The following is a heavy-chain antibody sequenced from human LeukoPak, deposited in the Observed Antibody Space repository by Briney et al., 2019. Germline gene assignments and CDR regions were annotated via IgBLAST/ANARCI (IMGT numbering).Heavy chain of an antibody. CDR1: GGSISSSSYY. D-gene: IGHD3-10*01. Sequence: SETLSLTCTVSGGSISSSSYYWGWIRQPPGKGLEWIGRIYYSGSTYYNPSLKSRVPISVDTSKNQCSLKLSSVTAADTAVYYCARQGNIVLWFGELGNYFDYWGQGSMVTVSS. CDR2: IYYSGST. V-gene: IGHV4-39*01. CDR3: ARQGNIVLWFGELGNYFDY. J-gene: IGHJ4*02.